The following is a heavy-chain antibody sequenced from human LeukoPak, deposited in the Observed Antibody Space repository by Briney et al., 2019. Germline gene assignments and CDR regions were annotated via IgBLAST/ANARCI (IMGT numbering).Heavy chain of an antibody. CDR3: AKTTSGYSSGRYPGWPVDY. J-gene: IGHJ4*02. D-gene: IGHD6-19*01. Sequence: PAGSLRLSCAASGFTFSRYAVSWVRQAPGKGLEWGSAISGSGGGTYYADSVKGRFTISRDNSKNTLYLQMNSLSTEDTAVYYCAKTTSGYSSGRYPGWPVDYWGQGTLVTVSS. CDR1: GFTFSRYA. V-gene: IGHV3-23*01. CDR2: ISGSGGGT.